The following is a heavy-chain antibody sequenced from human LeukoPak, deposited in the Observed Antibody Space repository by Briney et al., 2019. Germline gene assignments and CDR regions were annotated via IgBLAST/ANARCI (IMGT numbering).Heavy chain of an antibody. CDR1: GYSFTTYW. CDR2: IYPRDSDT. Sequence: GESLKISSKTSGYSFTTYWIIWLGHMPGKDLEWMGFIYPRDSDTKYTPSFEGQVSISADKAITSPYLQLSSLRASDTAVYYCARPHASTLTSFDPSSQPTLVT. CDR3: ARPHASTLTSFDP. V-gene: IGHV5-51*01. J-gene: IGHJ5*02.